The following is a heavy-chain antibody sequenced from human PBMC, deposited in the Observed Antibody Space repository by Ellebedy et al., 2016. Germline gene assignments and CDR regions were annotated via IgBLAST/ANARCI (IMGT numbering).Heavy chain of an antibody. Sequence: GESLKISXAASGFTFDDYTMHWVRQAPGKGLEWVSLISWDGGSTYYADSVKGRFTISRDNSKNSLYLQMNSLRTEDTALYYCAKDLGVATIRYYYYGMDVWGQGTTVTVPS. J-gene: IGHJ6*02. CDR3: AKDLGVATIRYYYYGMDV. CDR1: GFTFDDYT. D-gene: IGHD5-12*01. CDR2: ISWDGGST. V-gene: IGHV3-43*01.